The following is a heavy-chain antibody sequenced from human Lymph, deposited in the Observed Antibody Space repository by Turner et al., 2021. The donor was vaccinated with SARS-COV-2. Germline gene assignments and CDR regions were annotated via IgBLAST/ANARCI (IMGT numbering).Heavy chain of an antibody. V-gene: IGHV3-43*02. CDR3: AKEGLSGRRLQFVPYFAY. Sequence: EVQLVESGGGVVQPGGSLRLSCAASGFTFDDYAMHWVRQAQGKGLEWVSLISGDGGSTYYADSAKGRFTISRDDSKNSLYLQINSLRTEDTALYYCAKEGLSGRRLQFVPYFAYWGQGTLVSVSS. CDR1: GFTFDDYA. D-gene: IGHD5-12*01. CDR2: ISGDGGST. J-gene: IGHJ4*02.